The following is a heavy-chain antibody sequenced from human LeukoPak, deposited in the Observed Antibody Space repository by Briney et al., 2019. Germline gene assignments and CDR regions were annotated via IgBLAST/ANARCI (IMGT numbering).Heavy chain of an antibody. V-gene: IGHV3-21*01. CDR3: GRFHCDSSGYLIPFDY. CDR1: GFTFSSYS. J-gene: IGHJ4*02. Sequence: PGGSLRLSCAASGFTFSSYSMNWVRQAPGKGLEWVSSISSSSSYIYYADSVKGRFTISRDNAQNSLDLQMNSLRAEDTAVYFCGRFHCDSSGYLIPFDYWGQGTPVTVSS. D-gene: IGHD3-22*01. CDR2: ISSSSSYI.